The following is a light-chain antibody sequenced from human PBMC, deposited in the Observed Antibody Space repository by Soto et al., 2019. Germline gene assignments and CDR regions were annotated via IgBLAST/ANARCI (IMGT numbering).Light chain of an antibody. CDR2: EGN. CDR1: SSNVGDYNL. CDR3: CSYAGIDTFVL. V-gene: IGLV2-23*01. Sequence: QSVLTQPASVSGSPGQSITISCTGTSSNVGDYNLVSWYQQHPGKAPKLIIYEGNSRPSGVSSRFSGSKSGNTASLTISGLQAEDEGDYYCCSYAGIDTFVLFGGGTKLTV. J-gene: IGLJ3*02.